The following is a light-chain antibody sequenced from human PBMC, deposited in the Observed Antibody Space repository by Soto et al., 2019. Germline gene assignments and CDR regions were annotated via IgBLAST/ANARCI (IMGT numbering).Light chain of an antibody. CDR1: SSDVGGYNC. V-gene: IGLV2-14*01. J-gene: IGLJ1*01. CDR3: SSYTSSSTLLYV. Sequence: QSALTQPASVSGSPGQSITISCTGTSSDVGGYNCVSWYQQHPGKAPNLMIYDVSNRPSGVSNRFSGSKSGNTASLTISGLQAEDEADYYCSSYTSSSTLLYVFGTGTKVTVL. CDR2: DVS.